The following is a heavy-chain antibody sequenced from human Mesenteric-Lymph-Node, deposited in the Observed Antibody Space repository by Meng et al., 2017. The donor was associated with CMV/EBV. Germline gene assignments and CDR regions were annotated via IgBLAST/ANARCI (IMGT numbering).Heavy chain of an antibody. CDR2: INPNSGVS. Sequence: QVQLVQARAEVGKPGASVMVSCKASGYNFTDFYIHWVRQAPGQGLEWMGRINPNSGVSNSAQNFQGRVTMNRDTSISTAYMELGRLTSDDTAVYYCARDNVNPEGFDPWGQGTLVTVSS. J-gene: IGHJ5*02. D-gene: IGHD2/OR15-2a*01. CDR3: ARDNVNPEGFDP. CDR1: GYNFTDFY. V-gene: IGHV1-2*06.